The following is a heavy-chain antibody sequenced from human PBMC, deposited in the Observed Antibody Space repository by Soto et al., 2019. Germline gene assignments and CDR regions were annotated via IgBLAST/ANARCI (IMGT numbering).Heavy chain of an antibody. CDR3: AKPYGDYPFDY. Sequence: SETPSLTCAVYGGSFSGYYWSWVRQPPGKGLEWIGDITDSGSTHYNPSLKSRVTMSVDTSKSQFSLKLSSVTAADTAVYYCAKPYGDYPFDYWGQGPLVTVSS. J-gene: IGHJ4*02. V-gene: IGHV4-34*01. D-gene: IGHD4-17*01. CDR2: ITDSGST. CDR1: GGSFSGYY.